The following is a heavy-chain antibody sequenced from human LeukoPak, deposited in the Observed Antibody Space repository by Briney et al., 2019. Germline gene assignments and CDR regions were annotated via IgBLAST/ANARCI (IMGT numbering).Heavy chain of an antibody. CDR2: FSGSGGST. D-gene: IGHD6-13*01. CDR3: IRDRGIGYPSSWRGGLYNFDY. V-gene: IGHV3-23*01. Sequence: GGSLRLSCAASGFTFSSYAMSWVRQAPGKGLEWVSAFSGSGGSTYYADSVKGRFTISRDNSKNTLYLQMNSLRAEDTAVYYCIRDRGIGYPSSWRGGLYNFDYWGQGTLVTVSS. CDR1: GFTFSSYA. J-gene: IGHJ4*02.